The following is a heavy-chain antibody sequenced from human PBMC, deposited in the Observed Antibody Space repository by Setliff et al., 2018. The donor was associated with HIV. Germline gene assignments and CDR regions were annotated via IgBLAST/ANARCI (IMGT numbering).Heavy chain of an antibody. D-gene: IGHD5-18*01. CDR1: GGSISTYY. V-gene: IGHV4-59*08. CDR3: ARTHGYTYGYIDS. Sequence: KPSETLSLTCTVSGGSISTYYCSWIRQPPGKGLEWIGNIYYSGSTYYNPSLKSRVTISVDTSKNQFSLKLNSVTAADTAVYYCARTHGYTYGYIDSWGQGTLVTV. J-gene: IGHJ4*02. CDR2: IYYSGST.